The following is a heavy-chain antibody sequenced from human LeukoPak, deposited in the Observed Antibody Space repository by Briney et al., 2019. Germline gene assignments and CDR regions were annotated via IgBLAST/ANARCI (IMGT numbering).Heavy chain of an antibody. D-gene: IGHD6-19*01. Sequence: PGGSLRLSCAASGFTFSTYGMHWVRQAPGKGLEWVAVISYDGSNEYYADSVKGRFTISRDDSENTLYLQMNSLRAEDTAIYYCAKGPYSSGWSHLDYWGQGTLVTVSS. J-gene: IGHJ4*02. CDR2: ISYDGSNE. CDR3: AKGPYSSGWSHLDY. CDR1: GFTFSTYG. V-gene: IGHV3-30*18.